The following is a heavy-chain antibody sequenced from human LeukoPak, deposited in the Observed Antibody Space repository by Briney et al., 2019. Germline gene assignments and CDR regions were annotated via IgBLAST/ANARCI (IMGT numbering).Heavy chain of an antibody. J-gene: IGHJ4*02. CDR1: GYTLPSYG. D-gene: IGHD3-16*02. CDR3: ARDRLIVSKTDY. V-gene: IGHV1-18*01. CDR2: ISAYNGNT. Sequence: ASVKVSCKASGYTLPSYGISWVRQAPGQGLEGMGWISAYNGNTNYAQKLQGRVTMITDTSTSTAYMELRSLKSDNTVVYCCARDRLIVSKTDYWGQGTLVTVSS.